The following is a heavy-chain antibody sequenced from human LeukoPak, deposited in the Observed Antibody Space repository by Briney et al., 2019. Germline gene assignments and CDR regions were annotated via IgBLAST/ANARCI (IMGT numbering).Heavy chain of an antibody. CDR2: ISSSSYI. D-gene: IGHD6-13*01. V-gene: IGHV3-21*01. CDR1: GFTFSSYS. CDR3: ARVIWAAAGIDY. Sequence: PGGSLRLSCAASGFTFSSYSMNWVRQAPGKGLEMVSSISSSSYIYYADSVKGRFTISRDNAKNSLYLQMNSLRAEDTAVYYCARVIWAAAGIDYWGQGTLVTVSS. J-gene: IGHJ4*02.